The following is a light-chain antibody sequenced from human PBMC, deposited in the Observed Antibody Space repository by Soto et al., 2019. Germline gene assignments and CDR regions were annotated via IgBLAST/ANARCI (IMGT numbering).Light chain of an antibody. CDR3: QQYNSYSRT. CDR2: DAS. V-gene: IGKV1-5*01. J-gene: IGKJ1*01. CDR1: QSVNKW. Sequence: DIQVTQSPSTLSASVGGRVTITYRASQSVNKWLAWYQQKPGKAPKLLIFDASNLESGVPSRFSGNASGTEFTLTITGLQADDFATYFCQQYNSYSRTFGQGAKVDIK.